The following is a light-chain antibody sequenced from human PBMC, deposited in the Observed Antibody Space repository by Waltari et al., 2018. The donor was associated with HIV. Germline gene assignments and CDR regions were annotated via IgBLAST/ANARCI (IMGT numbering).Light chain of an antibody. Sequence: SLLTHPPSASGTPGQRVTIPCSGSTSTIGSNDVFCYQHPPGRAPKLLIHRKNQLPSGVPDRFSGSTSGTSASLAISGLRSEDEADYYCVAWDDSLRGVVFGGGTKVAAL. CDR3: VAWDDSLRGVV. V-gene: IGLV1-47*01. J-gene: IGLJ2*01. CDR1: TSTIGSND. CDR2: RKN.